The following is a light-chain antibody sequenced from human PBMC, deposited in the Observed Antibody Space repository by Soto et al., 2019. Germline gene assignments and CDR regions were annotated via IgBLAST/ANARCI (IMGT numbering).Light chain of an antibody. CDR1: SSDVGRYNY. CDR2: EVR. V-gene: IGLV2-14*01. CDR3: SSYVGSDVFV. Sequence: QSALTQPASVSGSPGQSITISCTGTSSDVGRYNYVSWYQQHPGKAPKLMIYEVRNRPSGVSSRFSGSKSGNTAFLTVSGLQPGDEADYYCSSYVGSDVFVFGTGTKLTVL. J-gene: IGLJ1*01.